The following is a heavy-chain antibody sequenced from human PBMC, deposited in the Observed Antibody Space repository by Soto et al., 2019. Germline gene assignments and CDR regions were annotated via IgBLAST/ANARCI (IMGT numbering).Heavy chain of an antibody. J-gene: IGHJ4*02. D-gene: IGHD1-26*01. CDR3: AKGGSGSSSLDY. CDR2: ISYDGRNK. Sequence: QVQLVESGGGVVQPGRSLRLSCVASGFTFSRHGMHCVRQAPGKGLEWVAVISYDGRNKYYADSVKGRFTISRDNSKNTLYLQMNSLRAEDTAVYFCAKGGSGSSSLDYWGQGTLVTVSS. CDR1: GFTFSRHG. V-gene: IGHV3-30*18.